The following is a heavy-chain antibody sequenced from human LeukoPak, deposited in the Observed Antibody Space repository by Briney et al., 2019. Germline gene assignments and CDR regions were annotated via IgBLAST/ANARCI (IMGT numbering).Heavy chain of an antibody. CDR3: ARGGYCSGSSCSTFDY. V-gene: IGHV4-59*12. Sequence: PSETLSLTCTVSGGSISSYYWSWIRQPPGKGLEWIGYIYYSGSTNYNPSLKSRVTISVDTSKNQFSLKLSSVTAADTAVYYCARGGYCSGSSCSTFDYWGQGTLVTISS. D-gene: IGHD2-15*01. CDR1: GGSISSYY. CDR2: IYYSGST. J-gene: IGHJ4*02.